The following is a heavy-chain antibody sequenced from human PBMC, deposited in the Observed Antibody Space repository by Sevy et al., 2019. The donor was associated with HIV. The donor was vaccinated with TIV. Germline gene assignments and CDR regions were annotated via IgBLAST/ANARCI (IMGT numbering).Heavy chain of an antibody. CDR2: ISSSGSII. J-gene: IGHJ5*02. Sequence: GGSLRLSCEASGFTFRSYEMNWVRQAPGKGLEWVSYISSSGSIIYYADSVKGRFTISRDNAKNSLYMQMNSLRAEDTAVYXCARVDANYXKGFDPWGQGTLVTVSS. CDR3: ARVDANYXKGFDP. CDR1: GFTFRSYE. V-gene: IGHV3-48*03. D-gene: IGHD3-22*01.